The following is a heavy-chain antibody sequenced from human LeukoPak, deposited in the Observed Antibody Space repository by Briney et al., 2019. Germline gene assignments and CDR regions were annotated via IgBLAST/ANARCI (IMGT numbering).Heavy chain of an antibody. J-gene: IGHJ6*02. D-gene: IGHD3-10*01. V-gene: IGHV1-18*01. CDR1: GYTFTNYG. CDR2: ISGFNGNT. CDR3: ARMVRGVPYNYGMDV. Sequence: GASVEVPCKASGYTFTNYGISWVRQAPGQGLEWMGWISGFNGNTNYGQKVQGRVTMTTDTSTITAYMELRSLRSDDTAVYYCARMVRGVPYNYGMDVWGQGTTVTVSS.